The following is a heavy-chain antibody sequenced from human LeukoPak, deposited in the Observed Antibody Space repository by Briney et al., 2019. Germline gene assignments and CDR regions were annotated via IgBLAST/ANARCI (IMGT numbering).Heavy chain of an antibody. V-gene: IGHV4-4*02. CDR3: ARRSYHPTYYYDSSGYYHAFDI. Sequence: RAAETLSLTCAVSGGSISSSNWWSWVRQPPGRGLEWIGEIYHSGGANYNPSLKSRVTLSVNKSNNQFSLKLISVTAADTAVYYCARRSYHPTYYYDSSGYYHAFDIWGQGTMVTVSS. J-gene: IGHJ3*02. CDR2: IYHSGGA. D-gene: IGHD3-22*01. CDR1: GGSISSSNW.